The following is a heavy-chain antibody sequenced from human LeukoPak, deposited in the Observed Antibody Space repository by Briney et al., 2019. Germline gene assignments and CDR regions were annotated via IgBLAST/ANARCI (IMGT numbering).Heavy chain of an antibody. CDR1: GFTFSSYS. V-gene: IGHV3-21*01. D-gene: IGHD3-22*01. CDR2: ISSSSSYI. J-gene: IGHJ6*02. Sequence: PGGSLRLSCAASGFTFSSYSMNWVRQAPGKGLEWVSSISSSSSYIYYADSVKVRFTISRDNAKNALYLQMNSLRAEDTAVYYCARDPISYYYDSSGYLKFPYYYGMDVWGQGTTVTVSS. CDR3: ARDPISYYYDSSGYLKFPYYYGMDV.